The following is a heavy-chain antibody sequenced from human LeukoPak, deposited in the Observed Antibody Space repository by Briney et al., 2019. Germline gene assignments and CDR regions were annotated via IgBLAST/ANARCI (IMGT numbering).Heavy chain of an antibody. CDR3: ASIGQCSSTSCYKFDYYYYMGV. D-gene: IGHD2-2*02. V-gene: IGHV1-2*02. CDR2: MNPNSGGT. Sequence: ASVKVSCKASGYTFTSYYMHWVRQAPGQGLEWMGWMNPNSGGTNYAQKFQGRVTMTRDTSISTAYMELSRLRSDDTAVYYCASIGQCSSTSCYKFDYYYYMGVWGKGITVSVSS. J-gene: IGHJ6*03. CDR1: GYTFTSYY.